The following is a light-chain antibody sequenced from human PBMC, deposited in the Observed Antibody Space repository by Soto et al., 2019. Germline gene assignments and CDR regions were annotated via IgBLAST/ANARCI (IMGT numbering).Light chain of an antibody. J-gene: IGLJ1*01. V-gene: IGLV2-14*03. CDR2: NVY. CDR1: SSEVGGYNY. CDR3: SAYTVSRTYV. Sequence: QSVLTQPASVSGSPGRSITISCTGTSSEVGGYNYVSWHQQHPGKAPKLMIYNVYDRPSGISYRFSGSKSGNTASLTISGLQGEDEADYYCSAYTVSRTYVFGTGTNLTVL.